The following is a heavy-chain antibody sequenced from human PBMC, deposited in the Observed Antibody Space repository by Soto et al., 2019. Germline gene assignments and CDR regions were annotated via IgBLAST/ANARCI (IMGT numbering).Heavy chain of an antibody. J-gene: IGHJ6*02. D-gene: IGHD2-2*02. CDR3: ARECSSTSCYTPYYYYGMDV. V-gene: IGHV1-2*02. CDR2: INPNSGGT. CDR1: GYTFTGYY. Sequence: GASVKVSCKASGYTFTGYYMHWVRQAPGQGLEWMGWINPNSGGTNYAQKFQGRVTMTRDTSISTAYMELSRLRSDDTAVYYCARECSSTSCYTPYYYYGMDVWGQGTTVTVS.